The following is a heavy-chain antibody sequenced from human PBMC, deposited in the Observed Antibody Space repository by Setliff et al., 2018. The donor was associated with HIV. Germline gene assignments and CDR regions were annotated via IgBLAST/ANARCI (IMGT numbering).Heavy chain of an antibody. CDR2: IFYTGSA. J-gene: IGHJ4*02. CDR3: ARLGDSGYDFRGYFDY. CDR1: GGSISSSSYF. D-gene: IGHD5-12*01. Sequence: PSETLSLTCTVSGGSISSSSYFWGWIRQPPGKGLEWIGGIFYTGSAHYNPSLKSRVTISVDTSRNQFSLKLTSVTAADTALYFCARLGDSGYDFRGYFDYWGQGKLVTVSS. V-gene: IGHV4-39*01.